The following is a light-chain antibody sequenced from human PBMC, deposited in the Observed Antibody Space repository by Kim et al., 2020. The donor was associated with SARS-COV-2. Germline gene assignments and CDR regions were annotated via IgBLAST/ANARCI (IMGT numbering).Light chain of an antibody. J-gene: IGLJ2*01. CDR1: VSDIGNNY. CDR2: DNN. V-gene: IGLV1-51*01. Sequence: GLKVPMSCSGSVSDIGNNYVSWYQQHPGTAPNFLIDDNNKRPAGLPDRFAGSESGTSATLGITGLQTGDEADYYCGTWDSSLSAVVFGGGTQLTVL. CDR3: GTWDSSLSAVV.